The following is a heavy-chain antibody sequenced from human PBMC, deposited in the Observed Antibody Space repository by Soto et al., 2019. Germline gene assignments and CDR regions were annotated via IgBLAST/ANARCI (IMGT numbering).Heavy chain of an antibody. J-gene: IGHJ4*02. Sequence: GGSLRLSCAASGFTFSYYGMHWVRQAPGKGLEWVAVIWYDGSNKYYADSVRGRFTISRDNSKNTLYLQMNSLRAEDTAVYYCARPSRSTFMMDFFDYWGQGTLVTVSS. CDR3: ARPSRSTFMMDFFDY. V-gene: IGHV3-33*01. CDR2: IWYDGSNK. D-gene: IGHD3-16*01. CDR1: GFTFSYYG.